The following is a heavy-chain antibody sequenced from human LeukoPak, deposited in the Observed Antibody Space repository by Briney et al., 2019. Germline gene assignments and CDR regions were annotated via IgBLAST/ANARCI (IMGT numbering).Heavy chain of an antibody. D-gene: IGHD3/OR15-3a*01. Sequence: KPSETLSLTCTVSGYSISSGYNWGWIRQPPGKGLEWIGSIYHSGSTYYSPSLKSRVTISVDTSKNQFSLKLSSVTAADTAVYYCARNFYDALTGSTTRADYWGQGTLVTVSS. CDR1: GYSISSGYN. J-gene: IGHJ4*02. V-gene: IGHV4-38-2*02. CDR2: IYHSGST. CDR3: ARNFYDALTGSTTRADY.